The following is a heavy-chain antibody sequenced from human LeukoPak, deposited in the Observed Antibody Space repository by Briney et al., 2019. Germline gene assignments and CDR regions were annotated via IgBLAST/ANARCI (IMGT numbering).Heavy chain of an antibody. Sequence: GGSLRLSCAASRFMFNNYAMTWIRQAPGKGLEWVSTISGTGGSTYYADSVKGRFTISRDNAKNSLYLQMNSLRAEDTAVYYCAAGYSYGTVLDYWGQGTLVTVSA. D-gene: IGHD5-18*01. CDR1: RFMFNNYA. V-gene: IGHV3-23*01. J-gene: IGHJ4*02. CDR3: AAGYSYGTVLDY. CDR2: ISGTGGST.